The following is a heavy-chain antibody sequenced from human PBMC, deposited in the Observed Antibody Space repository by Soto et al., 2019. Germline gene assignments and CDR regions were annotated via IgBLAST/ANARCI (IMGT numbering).Heavy chain of an antibody. CDR3: AKGRHSSGWNVISNFENGMDG. CDR2: ISNDGNKK. V-gene: IGHV3-30*18. CDR1: GFTFSRYG. Sequence: QVQVVESGGGVVQPGRSLRLCCAGSGFTFSRYGMHWIRQAPGKGLEWVALISNDGNKKYYEDSVKGRFTISRDNSKNTLYRQMNSRRPEDTAVYYCAKGRHSSGWNVISNFENGMDGWGQGTTVTVSS. D-gene: IGHD6-25*01. J-gene: IGHJ6*02.